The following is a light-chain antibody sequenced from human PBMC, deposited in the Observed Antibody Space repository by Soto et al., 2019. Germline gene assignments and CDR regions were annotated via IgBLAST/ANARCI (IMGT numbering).Light chain of an antibody. Sequence: QSALTQPPSAAGSLGQSVTTSCTGTSSDIGTYDYVSWYQQHPGRAPKLIIFEVSKRPSGVPDRFSGSKSGNTASLIVSGLQPDDEAEYHCTSYTGDDFTFVFGTGTKVTVL. V-gene: IGLV2-8*01. CDR3: TSYTGDDFTFV. J-gene: IGLJ1*01. CDR1: SSDIGTYDY. CDR2: EVS.